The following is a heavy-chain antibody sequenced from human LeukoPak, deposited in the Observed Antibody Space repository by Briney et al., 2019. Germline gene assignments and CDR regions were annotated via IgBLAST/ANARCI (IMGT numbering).Heavy chain of an antibody. CDR1: GYTFTGYY. Sequence: ASVKVSCKASGYTFTGYYMHWVRQAPGQGLEWMGWISAYNGNTNYAQKLQGRVTMTTDTSTSTAYMELRSLRSDDTAVYYCARDRTYYFFDPWGQGTLVTVSS. J-gene: IGHJ5*02. V-gene: IGHV1-18*04. D-gene: IGHD3-10*01. CDR3: ARDRTYYFFDP. CDR2: ISAYNGNT.